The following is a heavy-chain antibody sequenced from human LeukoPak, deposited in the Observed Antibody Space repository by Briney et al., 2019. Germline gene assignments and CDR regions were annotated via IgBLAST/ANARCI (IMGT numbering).Heavy chain of an antibody. J-gene: IGHJ6*02. D-gene: IGHD3-16*02. CDR1: GFTFSSYG. CDR2: ISYDGSNK. Sequence: QTGGSLRLSCAASGFTFSSYGMDWVRQAPGKGLEWVAVISYDGSNKYYADSVKGRFTISRDNSKNTLYLQMNSLRAEDTAVYYCARDFHLKYRGMDVWGQGTTVTVSS. CDR3: ARDFHLKYRGMDV. V-gene: IGHV3-30*03.